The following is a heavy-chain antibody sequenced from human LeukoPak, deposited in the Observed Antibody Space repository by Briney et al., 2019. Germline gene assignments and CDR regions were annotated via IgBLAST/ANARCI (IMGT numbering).Heavy chain of an antibody. CDR2: INPHSGDT. V-gene: IGHV1-2*02. D-gene: IGHD2-15*01. CDR1: GYTFTGCY. Sequence: ASVKVSCKASGYTFTGCYIHWVRQAPGQGLEWVGWINPHSGDTNYAQNFQGRVTMTRDTSISTAYMELSRLRSDDTAVYYCAREMLYCSGGSCYYISFFDYWGQGTLVTVSS. CDR3: AREMLYCSGGSCYYISFFDY. J-gene: IGHJ4*02.